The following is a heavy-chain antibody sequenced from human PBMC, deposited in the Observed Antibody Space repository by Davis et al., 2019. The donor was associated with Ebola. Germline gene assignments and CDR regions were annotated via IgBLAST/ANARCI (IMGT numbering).Heavy chain of an antibody. J-gene: IGHJ4*02. CDR2: IYYSGST. D-gene: IGHD1-26*01. Sequence: MPSETLSLTCSVSGASISSYYWSWIRQPPGKGLQWIGYIYYSGSTNYNPSLKSRVTISVDTSKNQFSLKLSSVTAADTAVYYCARAYIATTVDYWGQGTLVTVSS. CDR1: GASISSYY. V-gene: IGHV4-59*08. CDR3: ARAYIATTVDY.